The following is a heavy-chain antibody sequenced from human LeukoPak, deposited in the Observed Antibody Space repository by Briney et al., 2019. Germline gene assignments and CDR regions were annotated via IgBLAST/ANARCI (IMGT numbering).Heavy chain of an antibody. CDR3: AKEGSSTFREDFDC. J-gene: IGHJ4*02. D-gene: IGHD3-16*01. Sequence: GGSLRLSCAASGFPFSSYVMHWVRQAPGKGLEWVAVASSDGGTLYYADFVKGRFTISRDNSRNTLYLQMNSLRAEDTAVYYCAKEGSSTFREDFDCWGQGTLVIVSS. V-gene: IGHV3-30*02. CDR1: GFPFSSYV. CDR2: ASSDGGTL.